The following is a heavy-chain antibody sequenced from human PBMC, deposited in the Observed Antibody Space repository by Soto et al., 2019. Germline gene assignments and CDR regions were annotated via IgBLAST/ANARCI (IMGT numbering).Heavy chain of an antibody. CDR3: ARGGNYDLRALDY. D-gene: IGHD1-7*01. J-gene: IGHJ4*02. CDR1: GGSIGSGVCS. Sequence: SETLSLTCAVSGGSIGSGVCSLSWIRQPPGKGLEWIGYIYHSGSTYYNPSLKSRVTISVDRSKNQFSLKLSSVTAADTAVYYCARGGNYDLRALDYWGKGTLVPVSS. V-gene: IGHV4-30-2*01. CDR2: IYHSGST.